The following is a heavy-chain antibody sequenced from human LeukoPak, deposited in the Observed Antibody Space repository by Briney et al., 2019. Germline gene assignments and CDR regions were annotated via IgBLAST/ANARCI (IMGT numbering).Heavy chain of an antibody. CDR1: GGSISSSNW. CDR3: ARDLIAVAGTSWFDP. CDR2: IYHSGST. Sequence: YPSETLSLTCAVSGGSISSSNWWSWVRQPPGQGLEWIGEIYHSGSTNYNPSLKSRVTISVDKSKNQFSLKLSSVTAADTAVYYCARDLIAVAGTSWFDPWGQGTLVTVSS. D-gene: IGHD6-19*01. J-gene: IGHJ5*02. V-gene: IGHV4-4*02.